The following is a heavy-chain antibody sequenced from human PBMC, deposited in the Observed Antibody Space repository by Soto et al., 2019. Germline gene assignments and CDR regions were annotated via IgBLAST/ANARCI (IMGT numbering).Heavy chain of an antibody. CDR1: GGSISSGGYY. J-gene: IGHJ4*02. V-gene: IGHV4-31*03. D-gene: IGHD5-12*01. CDR2: IFYSGTT. Sequence: PSETLSLTCTVSGGSISSGGYYWSWIRQHPGKGLEWIGYIFYSGTTYYNPSLKSRVTISVDTSKNQFSLTLSSVTAADTAVYDCARRIVATETFDYRGQGTLVTVSS. CDR3: ARRIVATETFDY.